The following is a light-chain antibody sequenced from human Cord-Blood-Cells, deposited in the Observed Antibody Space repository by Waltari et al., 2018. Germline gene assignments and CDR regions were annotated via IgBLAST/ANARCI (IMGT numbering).Light chain of an antibody. Sequence: SVLTQPPSVSEDSRQRVTIFCSGSSTNIAIHAVNWYQHLPGQAPKLPIYYEYLLPSGVSNRFTGSKSCTSASLDIMRLQYEDEADYYCAAWDGSLNGPVFGGGTKLTVL. J-gene: IGLJ2*01. V-gene: IGLV1-36*01. CDR2: YEY. CDR3: AAWDGSLNGPV. CDR1: STNIAIHA.